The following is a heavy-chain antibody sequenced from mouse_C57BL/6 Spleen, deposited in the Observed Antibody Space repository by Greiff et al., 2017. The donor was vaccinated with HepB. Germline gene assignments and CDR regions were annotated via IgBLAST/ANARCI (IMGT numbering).Heavy chain of an antibody. V-gene: IGHV1-63*01. D-gene: IGHD2-4*01. CDR3: ARIGRYDYDATLYAMDY. J-gene: IGHJ4*01. Sequence: VQLQQSGAELVRPGTSVKMSCKASGYTFTNYWIGWAKQRPGHGLEWIGDIYPGGGYTNYNEKFKGKATLTADKSSSTAYMQFSSLTSEDSAIDYCARIGRYDYDATLYAMDYWGQGTSVTVSS. CDR2: IYPGGGYT. CDR1: GYTFTNYW.